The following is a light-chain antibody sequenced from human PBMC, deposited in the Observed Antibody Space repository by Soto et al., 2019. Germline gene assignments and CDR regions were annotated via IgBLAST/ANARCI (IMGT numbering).Light chain of an antibody. Sequence: EIVMTQSPVTLSVSPGEGASLSCRASENVYGNVAWYQQKPGQAPRLLIYDASTRATDIPARFSGSGSGTEFTLTISSLPSADFAVYFCQHGKTFGQGTKVEI. CDR2: DAS. CDR1: ENVYGN. J-gene: IGKJ1*01. V-gene: IGKV3-15*01. CDR3: QHGKT.